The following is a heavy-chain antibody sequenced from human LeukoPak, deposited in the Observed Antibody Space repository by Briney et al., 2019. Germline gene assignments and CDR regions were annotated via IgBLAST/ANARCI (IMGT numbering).Heavy chain of an antibody. CDR1: GGSFSGYY. CDR3: ARERKYDSNFDY. J-gene: IGHJ4*02. Sequence: SETLSLTCAVYGGSFSGYYWSWIRQPPGKGLEWIGEINHRGSTNCNPSLKSRVTISVDTSKNQFSLKLSSVTAEDTAVYYCARERKYDSNFDYWGQGALVTVSS. D-gene: IGHD1-1*01. CDR2: INHRGST. V-gene: IGHV4-34*01.